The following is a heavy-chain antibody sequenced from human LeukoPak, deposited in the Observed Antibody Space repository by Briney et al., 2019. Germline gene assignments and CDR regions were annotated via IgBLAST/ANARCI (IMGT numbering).Heavy chain of an antibody. J-gene: IGHJ4*02. CDR2: INPSGGST. CDR1: GYTFTSYY. Sequence: ASVKVSCKASGYTFTSYYMHRVRQAPGQGLEWMGIINPSGGSTSYAQKFQGGVTMTRDTSTSTVYMELSSLRSEDTAVYYCASGGQWATTFDYWGQGTLVTVSS. D-gene: IGHD1-26*01. CDR3: ASGGQWATTFDY. V-gene: IGHV1-46*01.